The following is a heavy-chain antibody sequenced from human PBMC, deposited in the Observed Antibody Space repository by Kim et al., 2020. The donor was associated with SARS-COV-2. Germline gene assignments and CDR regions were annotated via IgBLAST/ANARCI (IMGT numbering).Heavy chain of an antibody. Sequence: ASVKVSCKASGYTFTGYYMHWVRQAPGQGLEWMGWINPNSGGTNYAQKFQGRVTMTRDTSISTAYMELSRLRSDDTAVYYCARARGGGQWKSFADYWGQGTLVTVSS. D-gene: IGHD6-19*01. V-gene: IGHV1-2*02. J-gene: IGHJ4*02. CDR2: INPNSGGT. CDR3: ARARGGGQWKSFADY. CDR1: GYTFTGYY.